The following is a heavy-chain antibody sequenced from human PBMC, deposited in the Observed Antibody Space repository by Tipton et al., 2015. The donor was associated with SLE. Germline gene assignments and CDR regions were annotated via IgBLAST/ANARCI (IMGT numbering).Heavy chain of an antibody. CDR3: ASSTWSHYYCYYAMDV. D-gene: IGHD6-13*01. Sequence: VQLVQSGAEVKKPGASVKVSCKASGYTFTSYAMHWVRQAPGQRLEWMGWINAGNGNTKYSQKFQGRVTITRDTSASTAYMELSSLRSEDTAVYYCASSTWSHYYCYYAMDVWGQGTTVTVSS. CDR1: GYTFTSYA. V-gene: IGHV1-3*01. CDR2: INAGNGNT. J-gene: IGHJ6*02.